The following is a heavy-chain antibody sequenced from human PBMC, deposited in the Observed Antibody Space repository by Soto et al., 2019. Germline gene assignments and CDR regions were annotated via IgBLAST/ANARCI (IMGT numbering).Heavy chain of an antibody. CDR2: IYYSGST. CDR1: GGSISSSSYY. V-gene: IGHV4-39*01. Sequence: PSETLSLTCTVSGGSISSSSYYWGWLRQPPGKGLEWIGSIYYSGSTYYNPSLKSRVTISVDKSNNQVSLQLNSVTPDDTAVYYCARLISNSCLDPWGQGTLVTVS. J-gene: IGHJ5*02. CDR3: ARLISNSCLDP.